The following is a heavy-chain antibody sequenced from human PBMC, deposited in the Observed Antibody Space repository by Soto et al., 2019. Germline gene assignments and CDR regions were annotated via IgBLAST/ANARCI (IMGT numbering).Heavy chain of an antibody. V-gene: IGHV6-1*01. D-gene: IGHD3-3*01. CDR3: ARMFGVVHPFYYSYGMDV. J-gene: IGHJ6*02. Sequence: SQTLSLTCAISGDSVSSNSAAWNWIRQSPSRGLEWLGRTYYRSKWYNDYAVSVKSRITINPDTSKNQFSLQLRSLRSDDTAVYYCARMFGVVHPFYYSYGMDVWGQGTTVTVSS. CDR1: GDSVSSNSAA. CDR2: TYYRSKWYN.